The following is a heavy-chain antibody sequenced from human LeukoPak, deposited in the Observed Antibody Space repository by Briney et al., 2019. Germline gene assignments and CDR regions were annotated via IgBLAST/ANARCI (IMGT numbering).Heavy chain of an antibody. V-gene: IGHV4-59*01. D-gene: IGHD7-27*01. Sequence: SETLSLTCTVSGGSLSSYYWSWIRQPPGKGLEWIGYIYYSGSTNYNPSLKSRVTISVDTSKNQFSLKLSSVTAADTAVYYCARAGPNWGFDYWGQGTLVTVSS. J-gene: IGHJ4*02. CDR2: IYYSGST. CDR1: GGSLSSYY. CDR3: ARAGPNWGFDY.